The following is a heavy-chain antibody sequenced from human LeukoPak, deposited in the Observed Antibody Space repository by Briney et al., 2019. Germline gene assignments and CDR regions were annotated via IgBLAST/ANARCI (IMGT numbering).Heavy chain of an antibody. CDR1: GFTFSDYY. D-gene: IGHD3-22*01. J-gene: IGHJ4*02. V-gene: IGHV3-11*04. Sequence: GGSLRLSCAASGFTFSDYYMSWIRQAPGKGLEWVSYISSSGSTIYYADSVKGRFTISRDNAKNSLYLQMNSLRAEDTAVYYCARDYYDSSGYYYLPLDYWGQGTLVTVSS. CDR2: ISSSGSTI. CDR3: ARDYYDSSGYYYLPLDY.